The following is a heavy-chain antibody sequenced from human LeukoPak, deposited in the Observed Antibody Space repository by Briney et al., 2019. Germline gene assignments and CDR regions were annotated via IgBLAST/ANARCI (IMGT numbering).Heavy chain of an antibody. CDR1: GGSISSSSYY. D-gene: IGHD6-6*01. V-gene: IGHV4-39*07. CDR2: IYHSGST. J-gene: IGHJ4*02. Sequence: PSETLSLTCTVSGGSISSSSYYWGWIRQPPGKGLEWIGSIYHSGSTYYNPSLKSRVTISVDTSKNQFSLKLSSVTAADTAVYYCARDSSRYFDYWAQGTLVTVSS. CDR3: ARDSSRYFDY.